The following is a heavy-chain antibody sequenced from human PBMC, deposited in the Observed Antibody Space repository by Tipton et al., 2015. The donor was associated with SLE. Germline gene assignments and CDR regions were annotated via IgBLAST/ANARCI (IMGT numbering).Heavy chain of an antibody. Sequence: TLSLTCIVSGGSITTRSYYWGWIRQPPGKGLEWIGYISYTETTKYNPSLESRVIISVDTSKNQFSLRLSSVTAADTAMYYCARHVGVAYYYAMDVWGQGTTVVISS. CDR2: ISYTETT. CDR3: ARHVGVAYYYAMDV. J-gene: IGHJ6*02. CDR1: GGSITTRSYY. V-gene: IGHV4-61*05. D-gene: IGHD6-19*01.